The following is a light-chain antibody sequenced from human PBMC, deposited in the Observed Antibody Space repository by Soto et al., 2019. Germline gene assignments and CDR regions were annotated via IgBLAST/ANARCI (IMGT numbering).Light chain of an antibody. CDR2: GNT. CDR3: AAWDDSLRGYV. Sequence: VLSQPPSASGTPGQRVTISCSGSSSNIGRNYIYWYQQLPGTAPKLLIYGNTQRPSGVPDRFSGSKSGTSVSLAISGLRSEDEADYYCAAWDDSLRGYVFGTGTKVTVL. V-gene: IGLV1-47*02. CDR1: SSNIGRNY. J-gene: IGLJ1*01.